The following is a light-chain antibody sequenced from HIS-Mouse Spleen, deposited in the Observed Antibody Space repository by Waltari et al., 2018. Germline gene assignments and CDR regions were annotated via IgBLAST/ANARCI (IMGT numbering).Light chain of an antibody. V-gene: IGLV3-10*01. CDR2: EDS. CDR3: YSTDSSGNHRV. Sequence: SYELTQPPSGSVSPGQTARITSSGDALPKKYAYWYQQKSGQAPLLVFYEDSKRPSGIPERFSGSSSGTMATLTISGAQVEDEADYYCYSTDSSGNHRVFGGGTKLTVL. CDR1: ALPKKY. J-gene: IGLJ2*01.